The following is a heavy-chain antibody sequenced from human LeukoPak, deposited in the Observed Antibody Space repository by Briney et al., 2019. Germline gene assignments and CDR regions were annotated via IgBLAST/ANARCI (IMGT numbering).Heavy chain of an antibody. V-gene: IGHV3-30*03. CDR1: GFTYSSYG. CDR3: ARDPAPDIVVVPAALDY. Sequence: GRSLRLSSAASGFTYSSYGMHWVRQAPGKGLEWVAVISYDGSNKYYADSVKGRFTISRDNSKNTLYLQMNSLRAEDTAVYYCARDPAPDIVVVPAALDYWGQGTLVTVSS. J-gene: IGHJ4*02. D-gene: IGHD2-2*01. CDR2: ISYDGSNK.